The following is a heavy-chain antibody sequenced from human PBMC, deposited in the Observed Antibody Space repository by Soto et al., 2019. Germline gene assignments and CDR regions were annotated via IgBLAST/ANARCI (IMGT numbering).Heavy chain of an antibody. CDR1: GGSISSYY. D-gene: IGHD3-3*01. CDR3: ARAYDFWGNAFDI. Sequence: PSETLSLTCTVSGGSISSYYWSWIRQPPGKGLEWIGYIYYSGSTNYNPSLKSRVNISVETSKNQFSLKLSSVTAADTAVYYCARAYDFWGNAFDIWGQGTMVTVSS. V-gene: IGHV4-59*01. CDR2: IYYSGST. J-gene: IGHJ3*02.